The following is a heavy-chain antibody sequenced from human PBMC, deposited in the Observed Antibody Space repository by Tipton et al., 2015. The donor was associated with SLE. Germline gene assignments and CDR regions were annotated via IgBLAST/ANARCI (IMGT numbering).Heavy chain of an antibody. CDR2: ISAYNGNT. Sequence: QVQLVQSGAEVKKPGASVKVSCKASGYTFTSYGISWVRQAPGQGLEWMGWISAYNGNTNYAQKLQGRVTMTTDTSTSTAYMELRSLRSEDTAVYYCARSRRDGYNYYFFDYWGQGTLVTVSS. J-gene: IGHJ4*02. D-gene: IGHD5-24*01. CDR1: GYTFTSYG. CDR3: ARSRRDGYNYYFFDY. V-gene: IGHV1-18*01.